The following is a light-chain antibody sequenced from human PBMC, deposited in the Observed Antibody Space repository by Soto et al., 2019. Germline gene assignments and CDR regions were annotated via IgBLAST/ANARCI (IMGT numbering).Light chain of an antibody. J-gene: IGKJ1*01. CDR2: GAS. CDR1: QSGSNNY. CDR3: QQYGSSGT. Sequence: EIGFTQSPCTLSLSPGERATLSCRASQSGSNNYLAWYQQKPGQAPRLLIYGASNRDTGIPDRFSGSGSGTDFTLTISRLEPEDFAVYYCQQYGSSGTFGQGTKVDIK. V-gene: IGKV3-20*01.